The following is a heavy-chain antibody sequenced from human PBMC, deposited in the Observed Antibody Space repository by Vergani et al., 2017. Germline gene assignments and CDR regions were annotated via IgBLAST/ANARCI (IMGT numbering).Heavy chain of an antibody. CDR1: RYNFTSFD. D-gene: IGHD3/OR15-3a*01. J-gene: IGHJ5*02. Sequence: QEQLVQSGAEVRKPGASVKVSCKASRYNFTSFDINWVRLATGQGLEWMGWMNPKSGNTAYAAKFQGRITMTRDSSTDTAYMEMKSLRSEDTAIYFCARGVLDSKYRHNWFGPWVQGTVVTVSS. CDR2: MNPKSGNT. V-gene: IGHV1-8*01. CDR3: ARGVLDSKYRHNWFGP.